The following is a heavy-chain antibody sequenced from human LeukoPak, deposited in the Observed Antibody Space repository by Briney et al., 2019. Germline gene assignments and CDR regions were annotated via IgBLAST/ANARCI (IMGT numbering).Heavy chain of an antibody. Sequence: ASVKVSCKVSGYTLTELSMHWVRQAPGKGLEWMRGFDPEDGETIYAQKFQGRVTMAEDTSTDTAYMELSSLRSEDTAVYYCATVKWLVRGPNDYWGQGTLVTVSS. V-gene: IGHV1-24*01. CDR2: FDPEDGET. CDR1: GYTLTELS. J-gene: IGHJ4*02. D-gene: IGHD6-19*01. CDR3: ATVKWLVRGPNDY.